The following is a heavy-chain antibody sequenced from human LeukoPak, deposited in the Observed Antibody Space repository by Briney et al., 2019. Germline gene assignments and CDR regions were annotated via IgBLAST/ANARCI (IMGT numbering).Heavy chain of an antibody. Sequence: ASVKVSCKASGYTFTGYYMHWVRQAPGQGLEWMGWINPNSGGTNYAQKFQGRVTMTRDTSISAAYMELSRLRSDDTAVYYCARGRYYYEAIDYWGQGTLVTVSS. CDR3: ARGRYYYEAIDY. CDR1: GYTFTGYY. J-gene: IGHJ4*02. D-gene: IGHD3-22*01. V-gene: IGHV1-2*02. CDR2: INPNSGGT.